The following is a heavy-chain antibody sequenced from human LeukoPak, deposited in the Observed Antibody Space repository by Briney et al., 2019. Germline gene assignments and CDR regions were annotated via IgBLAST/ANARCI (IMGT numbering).Heavy chain of an antibody. CDR3: AKDLGGRPWFGELPPDY. Sequence: GRSLRLSCAASGFTFDDYAMHWVRQAPGKGLEWVSAISGSGGSTYYADSVKGRFTISRDNSKNTLYLQMNSLRAEDTAVYYCAKDLGGRPWFGELPPDYWGQGTLVTVSS. J-gene: IGHJ4*02. V-gene: IGHV3-23*01. CDR2: ISGSGGST. CDR1: GFTFDDYA. D-gene: IGHD3-10*01.